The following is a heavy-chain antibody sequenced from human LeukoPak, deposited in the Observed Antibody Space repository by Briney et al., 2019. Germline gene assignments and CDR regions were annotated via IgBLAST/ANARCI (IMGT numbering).Heavy chain of an antibody. CDR3: ARDGGYYGSGSYYTGRYYYYMDV. CDR2: IYYSGST. CDR1: SVSISSYY. V-gene: IGHV4-59*01. J-gene: IGHJ6*03. Sequence: SETLSLTCTVSSVSISSYYWSWLRQPPGKGLEWIGYIYYSGSTNYNPSLKSRVTISVDTSKNQFSLKLSSVTAADTAVYYCARDGGYYGSGSYYTGRYYYYMDVWGKGTTVTVSS. D-gene: IGHD3-10*01.